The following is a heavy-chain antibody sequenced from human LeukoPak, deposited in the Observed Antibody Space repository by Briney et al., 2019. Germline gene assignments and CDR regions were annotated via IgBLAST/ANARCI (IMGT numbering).Heavy chain of an antibody. Sequence: PSETLSLTCTVSGGSISSSSYYWGWIRQPPGKGLEWIGSIYYSGSTYYNPSLKSRVTISVDTSKNQFSLKLSSVTAADTAVYYCARDNAAGTWGGFDYWGQGTLVTVSS. D-gene: IGHD6-13*01. V-gene: IGHV4-39*07. J-gene: IGHJ4*02. CDR1: GGSISSSSYY. CDR2: IYYSGST. CDR3: ARDNAAGTWGGFDY.